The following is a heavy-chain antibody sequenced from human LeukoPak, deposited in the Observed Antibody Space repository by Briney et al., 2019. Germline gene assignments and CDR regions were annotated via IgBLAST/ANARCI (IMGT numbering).Heavy chain of an antibody. J-gene: IGHJ4*02. Sequence: PGGSLRLSCAASGFTFSSYTMSWVRQAPGKGLEWVSTITTSDGNTYYAESVKGRFTVSRDNSKNTLFLQMNSLRAEGTAVYYCAKDGGLWVSAHWGDSWGRGTLVTVSS. CDR2: ITTSDGNT. CDR1: GFTFSSYT. V-gene: IGHV3-23*01. D-gene: IGHD7-27*01. CDR3: AKDGGLWVSAHWGDS.